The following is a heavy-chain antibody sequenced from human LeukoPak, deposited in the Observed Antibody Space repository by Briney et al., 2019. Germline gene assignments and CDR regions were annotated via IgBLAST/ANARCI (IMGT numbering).Heavy chain of an antibody. Sequence: PSETLSLTCTVSGGSISSYYWSWLRQPPGKGLEWIGYIYYSGSTKYNPSLKSRVTISVDTSKNQFSLKLSSVTAADTAVYYCARDGYGDGMDYWGQGTLVTVSS. CDR3: ARDGYGDGMDY. J-gene: IGHJ4*02. V-gene: IGHV4-59*01. D-gene: IGHD4-17*01. CDR1: GGSISSYY. CDR2: IYYSGST.